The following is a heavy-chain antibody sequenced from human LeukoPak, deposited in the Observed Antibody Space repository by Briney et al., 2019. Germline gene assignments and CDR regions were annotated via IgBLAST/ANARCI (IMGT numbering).Heavy chain of an antibody. CDR3: ARANWARFDY. CDR1: GFTFSSYW. J-gene: IGHJ4*02. Sequence: GGSLRLSCAAPGFTFSSYWMSWVRQAPGKGLEWVANIKQDGSEKNYVDSVKGRFTISRDNAKNSLYLQMNSLRAEDTAVYYCARANWARFDYWGQGTLATVSS. V-gene: IGHV3-7*03. D-gene: IGHD3-16*01. CDR2: IKQDGSEK.